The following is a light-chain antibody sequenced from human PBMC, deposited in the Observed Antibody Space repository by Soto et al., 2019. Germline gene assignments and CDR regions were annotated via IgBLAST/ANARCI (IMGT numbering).Light chain of an antibody. V-gene: IGLV7-46*01. CDR3: LLSYNGARQKV. J-gene: IGLJ1*01. Sequence: QAVVPQEPSLTVSPGGTVTLTCGSSTGAVTSGHYPYWFQQKPGQAPRTLIYDTSNKHSWTPARFSGSLLGGKAALTLSGAQPEDEAEYYCLLSYNGARQKVFGTGTKVTVL. CDR1: TGAVTSGHY. CDR2: DTS.